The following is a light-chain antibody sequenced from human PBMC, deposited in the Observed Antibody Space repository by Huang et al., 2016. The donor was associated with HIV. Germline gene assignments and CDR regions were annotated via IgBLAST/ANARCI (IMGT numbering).Light chain of an antibody. CDR3: QQYDNRPLT. Sequence: ERVMTQSPATLSVAPGERVTLSCRASHSVSSNLAWYQQKPGQAPRLLIHGAATRATGIPAMFSGSGSGTEFTLAISSLQSEDSGVYFCQQYDNRPLTFGQGTRLEIK. J-gene: IGKJ5*01. CDR2: GAA. V-gene: IGKV3-15*01. CDR1: HSVSSN.